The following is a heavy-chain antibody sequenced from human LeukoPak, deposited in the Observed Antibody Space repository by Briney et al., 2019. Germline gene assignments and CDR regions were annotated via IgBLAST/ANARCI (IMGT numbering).Heavy chain of an antibody. J-gene: IGHJ4*02. V-gene: IGHV4-34*01. CDR2: INHSGST. CDR3: ARVGPFMYYDILTGEGGFDY. D-gene: IGHD3-9*01. CDR1: GGSFSGYY. Sequence: SETLSLTCAVYGGSFSGYYWSWIRQPPGKGLEWIGEINHSGSTYYNPSLKSRVTISVDTSKNQFSLKLSSVTAADTAVYYCARVGPFMYYDILTGEGGFDYWGQGTLVTVSS.